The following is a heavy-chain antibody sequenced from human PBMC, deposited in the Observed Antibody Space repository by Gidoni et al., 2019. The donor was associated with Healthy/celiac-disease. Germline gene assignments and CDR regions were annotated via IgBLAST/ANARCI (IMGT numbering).Heavy chain of an antibody. Sequence: QVQLVESGGGVVQPGRSLRLSCAASGFPFSSYGLPWVRQAPGKGLEWVAVISYDGSNEYYADSVKGRFTISRDNSKNTLYLQMNSLRAEDTAVYYCAKERNYYDSSGYFYYYGMDVWGQGTTVTVSS. J-gene: IGHJ6*02. D-gene: IGHD3-22*01. CDR2: ISYDGSNE. CDR3: AKERNYYDSSGYFYYYGMDV. V-gene: IGHV3-30*18. CDR1: GFPFSSYG.